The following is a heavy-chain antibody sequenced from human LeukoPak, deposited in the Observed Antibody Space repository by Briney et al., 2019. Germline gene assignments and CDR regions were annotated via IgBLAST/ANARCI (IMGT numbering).Heavy chain of an antibody. CDR2: ISGSGGGT. J-gene: IGHJ4*02. D-gene: IGHD4-17*01. CDR3: AKDLRYLDY. Sequence: PSETLSLTCAVYGGSFSGYYWSWIRQPPGKGLEWVSAISGSGGGTYYADSVKGRFTISRDNSKNTLYLQMNSLRAEDTAVYYCAKDLRYLDYWGQGALVTVSS. CDR1: GGSFSGYY. V-gene: IGHV3-23*01.